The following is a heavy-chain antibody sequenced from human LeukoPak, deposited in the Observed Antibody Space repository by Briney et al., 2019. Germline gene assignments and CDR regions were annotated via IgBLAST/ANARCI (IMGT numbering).Heavy chain of an antibody. CDR3: AKTRARSYYDAFDI. CDR2: IKSKTAGGTT. D-gene: IGHD1-26*01. Sequence: GSLRLSCAASGFTFSNAWMNWVRQAPGKGLEWVGRIKSKTAGGTTDYAAPVKGRFIISRDDSKNTLYLQMNSLRAEDTAVYYCAKTRARSYYDAFDIWGQGTMVTVSS. J-gene: IGHJ3*02. CDR1: GFTFSNAW. V-gene: IGHV3-15*01.